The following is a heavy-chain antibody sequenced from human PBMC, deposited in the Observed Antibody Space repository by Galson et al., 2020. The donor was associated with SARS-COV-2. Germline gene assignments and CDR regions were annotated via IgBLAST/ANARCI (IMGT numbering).Heavy chain of an antibody. CDR3: AKVDDFWTGYYTGFDY. CDR1: GYPFTSYG. V-gene: IGHV1-18*04. Sequence: ASEKVSCKASGYPFTSYGISWVRQAPGQGLEWMGWISAYNGNTNYAEKLQGRVTMTTDTSTSTAYMELRSLRSDDTAVYYCAKVDDFWTGYYTGFDYWGQGTLVTVSS. D-gene: IGHD3-3*01. J-gene: IGHJ4*02. CDR2: ISAYNGNT.